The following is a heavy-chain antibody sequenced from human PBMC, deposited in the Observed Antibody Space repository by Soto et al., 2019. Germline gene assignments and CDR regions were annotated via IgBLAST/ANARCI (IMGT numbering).Heavy chain of an antibody. Sequence: GSLRLSCAASGFTFSSYGMHWVRQAPGKGLEWVAVISYDGSNKYYADSVKGRFTISRDNSKNTLYLQMNSLRAEDTAVYYCAKDRWDIVVVPAAALRIGMDVWGQGTTVTVSS. V-gene: IGHV3-30*18. CDR3: AKDRWDIVVVPAAALRIGMDV. D-gene: IGHD2-2*01. CDR1: GFTFSSYG. J-gene: IGHJ6*02. CDR2: ISYDGSNK.